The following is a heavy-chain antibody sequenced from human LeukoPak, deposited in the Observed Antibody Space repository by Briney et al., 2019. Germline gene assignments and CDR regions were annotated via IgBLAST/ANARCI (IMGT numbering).Heavy chain of an antibody. CDR1: GYTSTSYG. CDR3: AASGVTMVRGTIKGFDY. D-gene: IGHD3-10*01. V-gene: IGHV1-18*01. Sequence: ASVKVSCKASGYTSTSYGISWVRQAPGQGLEWMGWISAYNGNTNYAQKLQGRVTMTTDTSTSTAYMELRSLRSDDTAVYYCAASGVTMVRGTIKGFDYWGQGTLVTVSS. J-gene: IGHJ4*02. CDR2: ISAYNGNT.